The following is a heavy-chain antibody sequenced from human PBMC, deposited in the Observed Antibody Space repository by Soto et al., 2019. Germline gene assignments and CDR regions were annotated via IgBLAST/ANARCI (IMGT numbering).Heavy chain of an antibody. CDR2: ITAGGGAT. Sequence: PGGSLRLSCAASGFTFSSFSMSWVRQAPGKGLEWVSAITAGGGATYYADSVKGRFTISRDNSKNTLYLQMNSLRAEDTAVYYCAKTGGFGELFQYYFDYWGQGTLVTVSS. CDR1: GFTFSSFS. V-gene: IGHV3-23*01. J-gene: IGHJ4*02. CDR3: AKTGGFGELFQYYFDY. D-gene: IGHD3-10*01.